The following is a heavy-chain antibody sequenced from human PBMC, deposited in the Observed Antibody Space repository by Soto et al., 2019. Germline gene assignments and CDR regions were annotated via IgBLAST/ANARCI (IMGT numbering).Heavy chain of an antibody. J-gene: IGHJ6*02. CDR2: IITFFGAA. V-gene: IGHV1-69*01. Sequence: QVQLVQSGAEVRKPGSSVRVACKASGDKFSTYAINWVRQVPGQGLEWPGGIITFFGAAMYAQKFQGRVTITADESATTAYMELSSLRSEDTAVYYCARGGKERFRGSGMDVWGQGTTVTVSS. CDR3: ARGGKERFRGSGMDV. CDR1: GDKFSTYA. D-gene: IGHD1-1*01.